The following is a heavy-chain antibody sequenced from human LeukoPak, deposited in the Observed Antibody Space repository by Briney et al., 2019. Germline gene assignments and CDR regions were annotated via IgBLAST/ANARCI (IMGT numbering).Heavy chain of an antibody. Sequence: GGSLRLSCAASGFTFRKYAMTWIRQAPGKGLEWVSYISNSGREINYADSVKGRFTISRDNAMSSLYLQMNSLRVEDTAVYYCGRGHWGLDYWGQGTLVTVSS. D-gene: IGHD7-27*01. CDR3: GRGHWGLDY. V-gene: IGHV3-11*04. CDR1: GFTFRKYA. J-gene: IGHJ4*02. CDR2: ISNSGREI.